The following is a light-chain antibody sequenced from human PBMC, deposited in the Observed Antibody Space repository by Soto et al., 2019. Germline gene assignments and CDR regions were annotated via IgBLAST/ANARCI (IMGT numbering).Light chain of an antibody. Sequence: EILMTRSPAALSLSPGERATLSCRSSQSVGTNLAWYQQKPGQAPRPLIYGASARATDVPARFSGSGSGTDSTLTISNLQSEDFAVYYCQQYSDWAPITLGGGTKVDI. V-gene: IGKV3-15*01. J-gene: IGKJ4*01. CDR2: GAS. CDR3: QQYSDWAPIT. CDR1: QSVGTN.